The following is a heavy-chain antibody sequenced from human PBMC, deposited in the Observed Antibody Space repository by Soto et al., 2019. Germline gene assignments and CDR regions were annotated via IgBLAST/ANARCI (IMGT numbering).Heavy chain of an antibody. Sequence: GGSLRLSCAASGFTFSSYGIHWVRQAPGKGLEWVAVIWYDGSNQYYADSAKGRFTISRDNSKNTLYLLMSSLRAGDTAVYYCAREGGTGSPDFWGQGTLVTVS. CDR2: IWYDGSNQ. CDR1: GFTFSSYG. V-gene: IGHV3-33*01. D-gene: IGHD3-9*01. J-gene: IGHJ4*02. CDR3: AREGGTGSPDF.